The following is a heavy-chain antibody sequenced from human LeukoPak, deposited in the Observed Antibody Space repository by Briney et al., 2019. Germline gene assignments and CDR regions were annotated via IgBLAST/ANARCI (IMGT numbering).Heavy chain of an antibody. CDR2: IWYEGSNK. D-gene: IGHD1-7*01. Sequence: PGVSLRLSCAASGFTFSSCGMHWVRQAPGKGLEWVAVIWYEGSNKYYADSVKGLFTISRDNSKNTLYLQMNSLRAEDTAVYYCARDGSPYNWNYGDAFDIWGQGTMVTVSS. CDR3: ARDGSPYNWNYGDAFDI. V-gene: IGHV3-33*01. CDR1: GFTFSSCG. J-gene: IGHJ3*02.